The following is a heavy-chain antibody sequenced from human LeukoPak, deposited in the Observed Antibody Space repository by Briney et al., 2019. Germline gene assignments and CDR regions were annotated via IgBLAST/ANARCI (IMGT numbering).Heavy chain of an antibody. CDR1: GFTFNSYS. CDR2: ISTDSSHI. D-gene: IGHD4-17*01. V-gene: IGHV3-21*01. Sequence: GGSLRLSCAASGFTFNSYSMLWVRQAPGKGLEWVSSISTDSSHIFYVDSVKGRFTTSRDNAQNSLYLQMDSLRAEDTAVYYCAKSGGVTTTLGYWGQGTLVTVSS. J-gene: IGHJ4*02. CDR3: AKSGGVTTTLGY.